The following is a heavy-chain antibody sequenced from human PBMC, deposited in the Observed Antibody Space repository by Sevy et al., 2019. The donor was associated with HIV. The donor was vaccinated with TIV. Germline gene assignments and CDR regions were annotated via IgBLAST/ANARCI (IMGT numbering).Heavy chain of an antibody. CDR2: ISYDGSNK. V-gene: IGHV3-30-3*01. CDR1: GFTFSSYA. CDR3: ARGGDIVVVPAANQFDY. Sequence: GGSLRLSCAASGFTFSSYAMHWVRQAPGKGLEWVAVISYDGSNKYYADSVKGRFTISRDNSKNTLYLQMNSLRAEDTAVYYCARGGDIVVVPAANQFDYWGQGTLVTVSS. D-gene: IGHD2-2*01. J-gene: IGHJ4*02.